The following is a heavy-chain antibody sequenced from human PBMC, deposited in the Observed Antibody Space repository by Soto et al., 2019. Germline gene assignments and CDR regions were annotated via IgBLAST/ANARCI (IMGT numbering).Heavy chain of an antibody. J-gene: IGHJ3*02. CDR1: GGSISSSNW. CDR3: ARGEIRDGYNNDAFDI. D-gene: IGHD5-12*01. Sequence: PSETLSLTCAVSGGSISSSNWWSWVRQPPGKGLEWIGEIYHSGSTNYNPSLKSRVTISVDKSKNQFSLKLSSVTAADTAVYYCARGEIRDGYNNDAFDIWGQGTMVTVSS. V-gene: IGHV4-4*02. CDR2: IYHSGST.